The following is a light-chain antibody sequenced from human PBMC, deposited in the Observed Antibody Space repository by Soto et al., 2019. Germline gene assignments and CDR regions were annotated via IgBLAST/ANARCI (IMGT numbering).Light chain of an antibody. Sequence: DIQMTQSPSSLSASVGGRVTITCRASHSISNYLNWYQQKPGKAPRLLIYAASSLQGGVPSRFSGSGSETDFTLTISSLQPEDFATYYCQQSFSKEITFGQRTRLEMK. CDR3: QQSFSKEIT. CDR2: AAS. CDR1: HSISNY. V-gene: IGKV1-39*01. J-gene: IGKJ5*01.